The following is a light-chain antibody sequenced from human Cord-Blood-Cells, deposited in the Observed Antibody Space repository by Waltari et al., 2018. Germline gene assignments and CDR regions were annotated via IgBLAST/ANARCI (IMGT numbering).Light chain of an antibody. Sequence: SSELTQDPAVSVALGQTVRITCQGDSLRSYYASWYQQKPGQAPVLVIYGKNNRPSGVPVRFSGSSSGNTASLTITVAQAEDEADYYCNSRDSSGNHVVFGGGTKLTVL. CDR2: GKN. CDR3: NSRDSSGNHVV. CDR1: SLRSYY. V-gene: IGLV3-19*01. J-gene: IGLJ2*01.